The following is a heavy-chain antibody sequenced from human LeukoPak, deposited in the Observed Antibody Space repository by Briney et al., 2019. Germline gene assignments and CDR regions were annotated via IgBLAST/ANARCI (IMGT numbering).Heavy chain of an antibody. CDR2: FSSRIDYI. D-gene: IGHD6-13*01. Sequence: GGSLRLSCAASGLTFCYYTMSCVRQAPGRGLDWVSSFSSRIDYIYYADSVKGRFTISRDNAKNSLYLQMNSLRAEDTAVYYCASGLQKYTVSWPFDYWGQGTLVTVSS. V-gene: IGHV3-21*01. CDR3: ASGLQKYTVSWPFDY. J-gene: IGHJ4*02. CDR1: GLTFCYYT.